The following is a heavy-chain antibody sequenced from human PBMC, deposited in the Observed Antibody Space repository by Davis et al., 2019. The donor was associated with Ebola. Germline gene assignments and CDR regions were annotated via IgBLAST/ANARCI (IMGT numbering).Heavy chain of an antibody. D-gene: IGHD6-6*01. V-gene: IGHV1-18*01. J-gene: IGHJ4*02. CDR3: ARDGGVAARGDLGC. CDR1: GYTFTSYG. Sequence: AASVKVSCKASGYTFTSYGISWVRQAPGQGLEWMGWISAYNGNTNYAQKLQGRVTMTTDTSTSTAYMEPRSLRSDDTAVYYCARDGGVAARGDLGCWGQGTLVTVSS. CDR2: ISAYNGNT.